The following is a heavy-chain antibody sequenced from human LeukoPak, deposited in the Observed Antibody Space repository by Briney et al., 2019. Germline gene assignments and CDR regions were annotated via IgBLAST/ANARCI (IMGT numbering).Heavy chain of an antibody. CDR2: ISGGGGST. J-gene: IGHJ4*02. Sequence: PGGSLRLSCAASGFTFSSYAMSWVRQAPGKGLEWVSAISGGGGSTYYADSVKGRFTISRDNSKNTLYLQMNSLRAEDTAVYYCARGPAYYYGSSGYYYEDFDYWGQGTLVTVSS. D-gene: IGHD3-22*01. CDR1: GFTFSSYA. CDR3: ARGPAYYYGSSGYYYEDFDY. V-gene: IGHV3-23*01.